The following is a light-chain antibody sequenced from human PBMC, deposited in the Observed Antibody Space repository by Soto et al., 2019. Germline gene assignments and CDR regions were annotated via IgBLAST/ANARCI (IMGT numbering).Light chain of an antibody. V-gene: IGKV3-15*01. J-gene: IGKJ4*01. CDR2: GAS. CDR1: QSVSSN. Sequence: EIVMTQSPATLSVSPGERATLSCRSSQSVSSNLAWYQQKPGQAPRRLIYGASTRATGIPARFSGSGSGTKFTLNISSLQSEDFAVYYCQQYNNWPPVTFGGGTKVEIK. CDR3: QQYNNWPPVT.